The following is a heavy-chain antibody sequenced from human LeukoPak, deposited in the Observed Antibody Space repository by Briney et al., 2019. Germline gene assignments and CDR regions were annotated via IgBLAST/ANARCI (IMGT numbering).Heavy chain of an antibody. CDR1: GFTFSDCV. V-gene: IGHV3-23*01. CDR3: AIRVAAAGTKHFQH. J-gene: IGHJ1*01. CDR2: ISGSGGTT. D-gene: IGHD6-13*01. Sequence: QPGGSLRLSCAASGFTFSDCVMSWVRQTPGKGLEWVSTISGSGGTTYYADSVKGRFTISRDNSKNTLYLQMNSLTAEDTALYYCAIRVAAAGTKHFQHWGQGTLVTVSS.